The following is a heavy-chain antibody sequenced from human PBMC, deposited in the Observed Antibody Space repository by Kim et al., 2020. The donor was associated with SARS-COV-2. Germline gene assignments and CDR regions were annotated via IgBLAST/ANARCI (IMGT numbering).Heavy chain of an antibody. J-gene: IGHJ3*02. CDR1: GGSISSGGYS. V-gene: IGHV4-30-2*01. CDR3: ARDREAAAGRAFDI. Sequence: SETLSLTCAVSGGSISSGGYSWSWIRQPPGKGLEWIGYIYHSGSTYYNPSLKSRVTISVDRSKNQFSLKLSSVTAADTAVYYCARDREAAAGRAFDIWGQGTMVTVSS. D-gene: IGHD6-13*01. CDR2: IYHSGST.